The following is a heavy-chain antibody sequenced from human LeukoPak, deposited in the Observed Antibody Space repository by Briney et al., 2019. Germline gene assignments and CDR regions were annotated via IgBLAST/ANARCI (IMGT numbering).Heavy chain of an antibody. D-gene: IGHD2-2*01. J-gene: IGHJ3*02. CDR2: IYPGDSDT. CDR1: RYSFTSHW. CDR3: ARHSSSAQHAFDI. Sequence: GESLKISCKGSRYSFTSHWIGWVRQMPGKGPEWMGIIYPGDSDTRNSPSFQGQVTISADKSISTAYLQWSSLKASDTAMYYCARHSSSAQHAFDIWGQGTMVTVSS. V-gene: IGHV5-51*01.